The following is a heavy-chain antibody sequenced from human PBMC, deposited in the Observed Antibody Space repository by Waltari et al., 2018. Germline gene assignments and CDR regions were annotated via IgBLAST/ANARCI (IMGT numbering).Heavy chain of an antibody. CDR3: ARDYDILTVASGFDP. CDR1: GGSISSGSYF. J-gene: IGHJ5*02. CDR2: IYTSGST. Sequence: QVQLQESGPGLVKPSQTLSLTCTVSGGSISSGSYFWSWIRQPAGKGLEWIGRIYTSGSTNYNPSLKSRVTISVDTSKNQFSLKLSSVTAADTAVYYCARDYDILTVASGFDPWGQGTLVTVSS. V-gene: IGHV4-61*02. D-gene: IGHD3-9*01.